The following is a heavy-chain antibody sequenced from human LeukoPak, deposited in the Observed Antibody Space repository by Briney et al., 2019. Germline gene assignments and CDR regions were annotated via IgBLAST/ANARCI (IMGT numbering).Heavy chain of an antibody. Sequence: PSETLSLTCAVYGGSFSGYYWSWIRQPPGKGLEWIGEINHSGSTNYNPSLKSRCTISVDTSKNQFSLKLSSGTAADTAVYYCAQYYYEVSGYFPVLDHWGQGTLVTVSS. D-gene: IGHD3-22*01. CDR2: INHSGST. CDR3: AQYYYEVSGYFPVLDH. V-gene: IGHV4-34*01. J-gene: IGHJ4*02. CDR1: GGSFSGYY.